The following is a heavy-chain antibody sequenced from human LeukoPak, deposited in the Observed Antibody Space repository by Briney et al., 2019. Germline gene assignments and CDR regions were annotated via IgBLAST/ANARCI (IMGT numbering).Heavy chain of an antibody. J-gene: IGHJ4*02. CDR3: AKGGPMFGEFRSFDY. CDR1: GFKFDDYA. Sequence: GGSLRLSCAASGFKFDDYAMHWVRQGPGKGLEWVSGVTWNSGKVGYGDSVKGRFTISRDNAKNFLFLQMNTLRREDTALYYCAKGGPMFGEFRSFDYWGRGTLVTVSS. V-gene: IGHV3-9*01. D-gene: IGHD3-10*02. CDR2: VTWNSGKV.